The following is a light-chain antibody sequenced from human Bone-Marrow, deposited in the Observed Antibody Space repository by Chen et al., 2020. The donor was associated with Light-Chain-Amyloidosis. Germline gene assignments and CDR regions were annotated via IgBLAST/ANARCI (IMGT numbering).Light chain of an antibody. CDR1: SSTXGINX. CDR3: AAWXXSLSGYV. V-gene: IGLV1-47*01. CDR2: RXX. Sequence: ASXXPGQRVXXXCSGASSTXGINXXYWYXXFPGXXPNPXXHRXXQRPXXVPXXXSAXXSGTXAFLAXSGLXSEDEADYYCAAWXXSLSGYVFGTGTKVIVL. J-gene: IGLJ1*01.